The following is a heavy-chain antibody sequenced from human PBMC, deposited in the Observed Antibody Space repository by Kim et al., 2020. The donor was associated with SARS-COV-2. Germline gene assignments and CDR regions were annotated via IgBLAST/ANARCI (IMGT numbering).Heavy chain of an antibody. Sequence: SVKVSCKASGGTFSSYAISWVRQAPGQGLEWMGGIIPIFGTANYAQKFQGRVTITADESTSTAYMELSSLRSEDTAVYYCARDSSIAAAGSGGWFDPWGQGTLVTVSS. CDR1: GGTFSSYA. CDR2: IIPIFGTA. D-gene: IGHD6-13*01. CDR3: ARDSSIAAAGSGGWFDP. J-gene: IGHJ5*02. V-gene: IGHV1-69*13.